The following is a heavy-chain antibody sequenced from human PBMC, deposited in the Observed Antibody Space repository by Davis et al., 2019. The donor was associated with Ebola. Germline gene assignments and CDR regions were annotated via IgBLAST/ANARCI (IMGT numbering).Heavy chain of an antibody. D-gene: IGHD3-9*01. J-gene: IGHJ4*02. Sequence: MPSETLSLTCTVSGGSISGYFWSWIRQPPGKGLEWIGYVHYSGSTNYNPSLESRVTISVDTSKNQFSLKLSSVTAADTAVYYCARETPLTYYDILTGSLGFDDWGQGTLVTVSS. V-gene: IGHV4-59*01. CDR2: VHYSGST. CDR3: ARETPLTYYDILTGSLGFDD. CDR1: GGSISGYF.